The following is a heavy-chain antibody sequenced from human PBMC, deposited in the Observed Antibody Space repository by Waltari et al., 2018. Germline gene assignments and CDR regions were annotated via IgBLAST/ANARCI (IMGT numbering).Heavy chain of an antibody. D-gene: IGHD2-2*01. CDR2: ISYDGSNK. V-gene: IGHV3-30-3*01. CDR3: ARVGAKYQLRKYYFDY. J-gene: IGHJ4*02. CDR1: GFTCSSYA. Sequence: QVQLVESGGGVVQPGRSLRLSCAASGFTCSSYAMHWVRQAPGKGLEWVAVISYDGSNKYYADSVKGRFTISRDNSKNTLYLQMNSLRAEDTAVYYCARVGAKYQLRKYYFDYWGQGTLVTVSS.